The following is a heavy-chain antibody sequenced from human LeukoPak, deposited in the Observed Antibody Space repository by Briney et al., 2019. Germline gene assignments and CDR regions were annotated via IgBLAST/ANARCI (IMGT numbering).Heavy chain of an antibody. J-gene: IGHJ4*02. Sequence: GGSLRLSCAASGFTFSSYWMSWVRQAPGKGLEWVANIKQDGSEKYYVDSVKGRFTISRDNAKNSLYLQMNSLRAEDTAVYYCAPSRGYSGYDPAHYFDYWGQGTLVTVSS. CDR1: GFTFSSYW. CDR3: APSRGYSGYDPAHYFDY. V-gene: IGHV3-7*01. D-gene: IGHD5-12*01. CDR2: IKQDGSEK.